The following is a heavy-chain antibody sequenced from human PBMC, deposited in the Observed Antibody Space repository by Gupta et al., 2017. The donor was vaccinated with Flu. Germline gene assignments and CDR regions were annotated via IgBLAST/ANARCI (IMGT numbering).Heavy chain of an antibody. Sequence: QVQLVASGGGVVQPGRSLRLSGAASGFTFSSYGMHWVRQAPGKGLEWVAVIWYDGSNKYYADSVKGGFTISRDNSKNTLYLQMNSLRAEDTAVYYCARDLGTIAAAVLYYFDYWGQGTLVTASS. CDR3: ARDLGTIAAAVLYYFDY. J-gene: IGHJ4*02. CDR1: GFTFSSYG. V-gene: IGHV3-33*01. D-gene: IGHD6-13*01. CDR2: IWYDGSNK.